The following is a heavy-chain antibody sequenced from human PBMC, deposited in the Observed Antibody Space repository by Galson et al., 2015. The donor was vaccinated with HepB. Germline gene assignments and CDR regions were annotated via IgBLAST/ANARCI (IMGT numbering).Heavy chain of an antibody. CDR2: ISYDGSNK. J-gene: IGHJ4*02. CDR1: GFTFSSYG. CDR3: AKERSGPAAAFDY. V-gene: IGHV3-30*18. Sequence: LRLSCAASGFTFSSYGMHWVRQAPGKGLEWVAVISYDGSNKYYADSVKGRFTISRDNSKNTLYLQMNSLRAEDTAVYYCAKERSGPAAAFDYWGQGTLVTVSS. D-gene: IGHD6-13*01.